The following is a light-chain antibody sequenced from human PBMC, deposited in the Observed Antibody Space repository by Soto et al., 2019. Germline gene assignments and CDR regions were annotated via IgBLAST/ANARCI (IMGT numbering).Light chain of an antibody. Sequence: EIVMTQSPATLSVSPGERATLSCRASQSVGSDLAWYQQKPGQAPRLLIYGASTRATGVPARFSGSGSGTEFTLIINSLQSEDFAVYYCQQYNNWPWTFGQGTKVEIK. CDR1: QSVGSD. CDR3: QQYNNWPWT. V-gene: IGKV3-15*01. CDR2: GAS. J-gene: IGKJ1*01.